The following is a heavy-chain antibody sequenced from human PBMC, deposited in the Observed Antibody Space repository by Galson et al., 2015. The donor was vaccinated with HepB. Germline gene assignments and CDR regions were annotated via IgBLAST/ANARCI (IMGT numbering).Heavy chain of an antibody. D-gene: IGHD3-10*02. CDR2: FSTTSDTI. Sequence: SLRLSCAASGFTFSSYTMNWIRQAPGKGLESVSYFSTTSDTIYYADAVKGRLTISRDNAKNSLYLQMNSLRDKDTAVYYCARVGFHCSGDWYFDLWGRGTLVTVSS. CDR3: ARVGFHCSGDWYFDL. CDR1: GFTFSSYT. V-gene: IGHV3-48*02. J-gene: IGHJ2*01.